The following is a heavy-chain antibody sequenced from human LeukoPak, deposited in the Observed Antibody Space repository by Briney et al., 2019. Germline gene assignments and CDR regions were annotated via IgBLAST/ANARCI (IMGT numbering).Heavy chain of an antibody. Sequence: GGSLRLSCAASGFTFSSYSMNWVRQAPGKGLEWVSYISSSSSTIYYADSVKGRFTISRDNAKNSLYLQMNSLRAEDTAVYYCARDPYSGAYYEGYYYYYMDVWGKGTTVTVSS. CDR1: GFTFSSYS. CDR2: ISSSSSTI. CDR3: ARDPYSGAYYEGYYYYYMDV. V-gene: IGHV3-48*01. D-gene: IGHD1-26*01. J-gene: IGHJ6*03.